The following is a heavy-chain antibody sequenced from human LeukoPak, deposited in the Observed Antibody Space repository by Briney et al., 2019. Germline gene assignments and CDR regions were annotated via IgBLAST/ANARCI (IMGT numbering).Heavy chain of an antibody. Sequence: ASVKVSCKASGYTFTGYYMHWVRQAPGQGLEWMGWVNPNSGGTNYAQKFQGRVTMTRDTSISTAYMELSRLRSDDTAVYYCARGDSGYDFQPFDYWGQGTLVTVSS. V-gene: IGHV1-2*02. CDR1: GYTFTGYY. D-gene: IGHD5-12*01. CDR3: ARGDSGYDFQPFDY. CDR2: VNPNSGGT. J-gene: IGHJ4*02.